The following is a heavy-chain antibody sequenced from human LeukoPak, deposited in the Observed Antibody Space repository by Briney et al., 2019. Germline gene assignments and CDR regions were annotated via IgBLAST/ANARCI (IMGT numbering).Heavy chain of an antibody. CDR2: INHSGST. V-gene: IGHV4-34*01. CDR3: ARGHYYGSGSYGFDY. CDR1: GGSFSGYY. Sequence: SGTLSLTCAVYGGSFSGYYWSWIRQPPGKGLEWIGEINHSGSTNYNPSLKSRVTISVDTSKNQFSLKLSSVTAADTAVYYCARGHYYGSGSYGFDYWGQGTLVTVSS. J-gene: IGHJ4*02. D-gene: IGHD3-10*01.